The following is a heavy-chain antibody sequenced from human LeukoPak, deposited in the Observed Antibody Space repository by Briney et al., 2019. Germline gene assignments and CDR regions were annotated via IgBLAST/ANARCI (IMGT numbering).Heavy chain of an antibody. CDR2: INSDGTST. CDR1: GFTFSSYW. D-gene: IGHD3-16*01. CDR3: VKAHSADATAGDV. J-gene: IGHJ4*02. V-gene: IGHV3-74*01. Sequence: GGSLRLSCAASGFTFSSYWMHWVRQAPGKGLVWVSSINSDGTSTSYADSVKGRFTISRDNSRDTVFLQMNSLRAEDTAVYYCVKAHSADATAGDVWGQGTLVTVSS.